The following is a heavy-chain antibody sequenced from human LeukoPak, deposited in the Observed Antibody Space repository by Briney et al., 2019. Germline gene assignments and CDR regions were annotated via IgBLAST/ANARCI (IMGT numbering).Heavy chain of an antibody. CDR1: GYSFTSYW. V-gene: IGHV5-51*01. Sequence: GESLKISCKGSGYSFTSYWIGWARQMPGKGLEWMGIIYPGDSDARYSQSFQGQVTISADKSITTAYLQWSSLKASDTAMYYCATQHPYCSGGSCYLVGYWGQGTLVTVSS. J-gene: IGHJ4*02. CDR3: ATQHPYCSGGSCYLVGY. CDR2: IYPGDSDA. D-gene: IGHD2-15*01.